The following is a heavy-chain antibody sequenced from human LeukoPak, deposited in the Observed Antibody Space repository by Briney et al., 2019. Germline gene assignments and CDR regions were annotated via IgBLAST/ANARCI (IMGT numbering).Heavy chain of an antibody. CDR3: ARAPATNEWRCMDY. Sequence: GGSLRLSCVASGFTFSSYWMHWVRQDPRKGLVWVSRINGDGRNINYADSVRGRFTISRDNAKNTLYLQMNTLRVEDTAVYYCARAPATNEWRCMDYWGQGTLVTVSS. CDR2: INGDGRNI. D-gene: IGHD2-8*02. V-gene: IGHV3-74*01. J-gene: IGHJ4*02. CDR1: GFTFSSYW.